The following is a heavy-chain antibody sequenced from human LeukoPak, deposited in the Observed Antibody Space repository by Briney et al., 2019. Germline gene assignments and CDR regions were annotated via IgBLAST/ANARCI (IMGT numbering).Heavy chain of an antibody. Sequence: HSGGSLRLSCAASGFTFSSYGMSWVRQAPGKGLEWVSAISGSGGSTYYADSVKGRFTISRDNSKNTLYLQINSLRAEDTAVYYCAKGAPSAKGKVVYVDYWGQGTQVTVPS. CDR2: ISGSGGST. D-gene: IGHD2-8*02. J-gene: IGHJ4*02. CDR3: AKGAPSAKGKVVYVDY. V-gene: IGHV3-23*01. CDR1: GFTFSSYG.